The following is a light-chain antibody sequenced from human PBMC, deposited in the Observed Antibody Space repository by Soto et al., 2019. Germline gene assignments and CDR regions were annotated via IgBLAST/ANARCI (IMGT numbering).Light chain of an antibody. Sequence: AIRMTQSPSSLSASTGDRVTITCRASQGISSYLAWYQQKPGKAPKLLIYAASTLQSGVPSRFSGSGSGTDFTLPISCLQSEDFATCYCQQYYSYPGTFGPGTKVDIK. V-gene: IGKV1-8*01. J-gene: IGKJ3*01. CDR1: QGISSY. CDR3: QQYYSYPGT. CDR2: AAS.